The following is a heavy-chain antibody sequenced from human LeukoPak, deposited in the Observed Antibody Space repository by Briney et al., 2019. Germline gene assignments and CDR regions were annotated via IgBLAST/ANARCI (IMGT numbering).Heavy chain of an antibody. CDR2: IKQDGSEK. CDR3: ARDWDMDV. Sequence: GGSLRLSCAASGFTFSRYWMTWVRQAPGKGLEWVANIKQDGSEKYYVDSVKGRFTISRDNAKNLLYLQMNSLRAEDTAVYYCARDWDMDVWGKGTTVTVSS. CDR1: GFTFSRYW. J-gene: IGHJ6*03. D-gene: IGHD3-16*01. V-gene: IGHV3-7*01.